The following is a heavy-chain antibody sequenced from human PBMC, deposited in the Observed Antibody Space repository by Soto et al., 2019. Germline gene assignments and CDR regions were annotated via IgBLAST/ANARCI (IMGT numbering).Heavy chain of an antibody. CDR1: GGSISSYY. D-gene: IGHD5-18*01. Sequence: SSETLSLTCTVSGGSISSYYWSWIRQPPGKGLEWIGYIYYSGSTNYNPSLKSRVTISVDTSKNQFSLKLSSVTAADTAVYYCARGGYSYDKTFDYWGQGTLVTVSS. V-gene: IGHV4-59*01. CDR3: ARGGYSYDKTFDY. CDR2: IYYSGST. J-gene: IGHJ4*02.